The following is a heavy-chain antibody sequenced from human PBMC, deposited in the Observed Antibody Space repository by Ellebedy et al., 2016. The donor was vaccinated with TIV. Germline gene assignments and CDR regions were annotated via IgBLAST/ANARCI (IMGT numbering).Heavy chain of an antibody. D-gene: IGHD6-19*01. V-gene: IGHV4-39*01. J-gene: IGHJ4*02. CDR3: EGAVVGLEV. CDR1: GGSISSGGYY. CDR2: IYYSGST. Sequence: SETLSLTXTVSGGSISSGGYYWSWIRQHPGKGLEWIGYIYYSGSTYYNPSLKSRVTISVDTSKNQFSLKLSSVTAADTAVYYCEGAVVGLEVWGQGTLVTVSS.